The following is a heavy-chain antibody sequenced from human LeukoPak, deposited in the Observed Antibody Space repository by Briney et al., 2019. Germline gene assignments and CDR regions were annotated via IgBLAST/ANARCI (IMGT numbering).Heavy chain of an antibody. CDR3: ARVLDGGNSYYFDY. CDR2: IYYSGST. Sequence: SETLSLTCTVSGGSISSYYWSWIRQPPGKGLEWIGYIYYSGSTNYNPSLNSRVTISVDTSKNQFSLKLSSVTAADTAVYYCARVLDGGNSYYFDYWGQGTLVTVSS. D-gene: IGHD4-23*01. V-gene: IGHV4-59*01. J-gene: IGHJ4*02. CDR1: GGSISSYY.